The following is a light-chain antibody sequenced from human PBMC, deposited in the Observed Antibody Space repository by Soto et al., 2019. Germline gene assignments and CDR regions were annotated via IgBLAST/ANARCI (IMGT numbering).Light chain of an antibody. Sequence: EIVLTQSPGTLSLSPGERATLSCRASQSVSSSYLAWYQQKPGQAPRLLIYGASSRATGIPDRFSASGSGTDFTLTISRLEPEDFAVYYGQQYGSSPLSCGGGTKVEIK. J-gene: IGKJ4*01. CDR1: QSVSSSY. V-gene: IGKV3-20*01. CDR3: QQYGSSPLS. CDR2: GAS.